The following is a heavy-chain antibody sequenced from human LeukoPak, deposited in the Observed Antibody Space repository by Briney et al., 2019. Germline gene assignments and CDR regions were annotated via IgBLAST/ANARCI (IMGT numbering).Heavy chain of an antibody. CDR1: GGSISSYY. V-gene: IGHV4-59*01. D-gene: IGHD5-24*01. J-gene: IGHJ3*02. CDR2: IYYSGST. CDR3: AREERWLQKRGPYDALDI. Sequence: SETLSLTCTVSGGSISSYYWSWIRQPPGKGLEWIGYIYYSGSTNYNPSLKSRVTISVDTSKNQFSLKLSSVTAADTAVYYCAREERWLQKRGPYDALDIWGQGTMVTVSS.